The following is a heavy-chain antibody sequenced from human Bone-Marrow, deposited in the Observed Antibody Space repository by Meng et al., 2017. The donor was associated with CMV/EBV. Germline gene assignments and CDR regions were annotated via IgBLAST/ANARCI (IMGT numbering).Heavy chain of an antibody. J-gene: IGHJ4*02. CDR1: GYPFTGHF. CDR3: ARGTGSSWFDY. Sequence: SCKASGYPFTGHFMHWVRQAPGQGLEWMGWINPNNGGTNYAQKFQGRVTMTRDTSISTAYMELNYLTSDDTAVYYCARGTGSSWFDYWGQGTLVTVSS. V-gene: IGHV1-2*02. D-gene: IGHD1-26*01. CDR2: INPNNGGT.